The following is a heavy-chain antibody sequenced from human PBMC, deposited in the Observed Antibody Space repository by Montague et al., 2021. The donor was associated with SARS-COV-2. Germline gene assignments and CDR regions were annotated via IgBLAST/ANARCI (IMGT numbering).Heavy chain of an antibody. CDR1: GFIFSSYE. CDR3: ARGSLGYGYGPEGDSLDY. CDR2: IGSSDSTI. J-gene: IGHJ4*02. Sequence: SLRLSCAASGFIFSSYEMNWVRQAPGQGLEWVSYIGSSDSTIYYADSVEGRFTISRDNAKNSLYLQMNSLRAEDTAVYYCARGSLGYGYGPEGDSLDYWGQGTLVTVSS. D-gene: IGHD5-18*01. V-gene: IGHV3-48*03.